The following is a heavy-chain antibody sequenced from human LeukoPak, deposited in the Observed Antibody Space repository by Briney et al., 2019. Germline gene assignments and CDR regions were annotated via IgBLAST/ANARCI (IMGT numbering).Heavy chain of an antibody. CDR3: ARGLLSRSVFGVVIRYFQH. D-gene: IGHD3-3*01. V-gene: IGHV1-8*01. CDR2: MNPNSGST. CDR1: GYTFTSYD. J-gene: IGHJ1*01. Sequence: ASVRVSCKASGYTFTSYDINWVRQATGQGLEWMGWMNPNSGSTGYAQKFQGRVTMTRNTSISTAYMELSSLRSEDTAVYYCARGLLSRSVFGVVIRYFQHWGQGTLVTASS.